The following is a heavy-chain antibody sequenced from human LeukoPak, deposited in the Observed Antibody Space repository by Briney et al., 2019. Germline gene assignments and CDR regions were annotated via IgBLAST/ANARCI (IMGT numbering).Heavy chain of an antibody. D-gene: IGHD5-24*01. CDR3: ARVGDGLNDAFDI. J-gene: IGHJ3*02. CDR1: GYTFTGYF. Sequence: ASVKVSCKASGYTFTGYFMNWVRQAPGQGLKWMGRINPNNGGTNYAQNFQVRVTMTRDTSISTVYMELSSLRSEDTAVYYCARVGDGLNDAFDIWGQGTMVTVSS. V-gene: IGHV1-2*06. CDR2: INPNNGGT.